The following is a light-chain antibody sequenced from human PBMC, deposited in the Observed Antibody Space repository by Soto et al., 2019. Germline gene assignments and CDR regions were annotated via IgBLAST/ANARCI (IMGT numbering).Light chain of an antibody. J-gene: IGKJ1*01. CDR2: AAS. Sequence: ASVGDIFTITCRASQSISSYLNWYQQKPGKAPKLLIYAASSLQSGVPSRFSGSGSGTDFTLTISSLQPEDFATYYCQQSYSTPPWTFGQGTKVDIK. V-gene: IGKV1-39*01. CDR3: QQSYSTPPWT. CDR1: QSISSY.